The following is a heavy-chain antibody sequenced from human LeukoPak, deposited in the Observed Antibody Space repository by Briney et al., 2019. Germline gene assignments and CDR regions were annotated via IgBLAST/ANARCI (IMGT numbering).Heavy chain of an antibody. CDR2: ISWNSGSI. CDR3: AKDSGSSGIAAAGPGSDFDY. Sequence: GGSLRLSCAASGFTFDDYAMHWVRQAPGKGLEWVSGISWNSGSIGYADSVKGRFTISRDNAKNSLYLQMNSLRAEDTALYYCAKDSGSSGIAAAGPGSDFDYWGQGTLVTVSS. V-gene: IGHV3-9*01. D-gene: IGHD6-13*01. J-gene: IGHJ4*02. CDR1: GFTFDDYA.